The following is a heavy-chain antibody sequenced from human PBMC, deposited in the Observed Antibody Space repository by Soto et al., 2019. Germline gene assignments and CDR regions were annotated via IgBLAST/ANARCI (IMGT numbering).Heavy chain of an antibody. CDR1: GDSINTDYY. V-gene: IGHV4-30-4*01. CDR2: IYYTGGSGST. D-gene: IGHD2-15*01. J-gene: IGHJ4*02. CDR3: ARKQAGYFPGIDY. Sequence: SETLSLTCTVSGDSINTDYYWSWIRQPPGKGLEWIGHIYYTGGSGSTLYNQSLKSRITLSVDTSKTQFSLNLSSVTVADTAVYFCARKQAGYFPGIDYWGQGTLVTVSS.